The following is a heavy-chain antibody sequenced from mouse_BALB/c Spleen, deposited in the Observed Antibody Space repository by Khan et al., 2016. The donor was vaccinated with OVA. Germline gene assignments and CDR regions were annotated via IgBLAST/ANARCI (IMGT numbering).Heavy chain of an antibody. CDR2: IWSDGST. CDR1: GFSLTNYG. CDR3: ARHPYSPYNIMAN. D-gene: IGHD2-10*01. Sequence: QVQLKESGPGLVAPSQSLSITCTISGFSLTNYGVHWVRQPPGKGLEWLGVIWSDGSTTYNSALKSRLTISKDNSKSQVFLKMNSLQTDDTAMYFSARHPYSPYNIMANGGQGPHVPVSS. V-gene: IGHV2-6-1*01. J-gene: IGHJ4*01.